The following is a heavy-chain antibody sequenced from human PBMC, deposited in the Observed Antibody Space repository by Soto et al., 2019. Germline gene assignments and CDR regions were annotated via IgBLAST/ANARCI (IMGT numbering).Heavy chain of an antibody. CDR3: ARTGWPQSSYYFDY. D-gene: IGHD3-16*01. Sequence: SLRLSCAASGFSFSLFWMSWVRQTPGKGLEWVANINEDGSEKFFADSVKGRFTISRDNAKNSLSLQMNSLTADDTAVYYYARTGWPQSSYYFDYWGQGTLVTVSS. V-gene: IGHV3-7*03. CDR2: INEDGSEK. J-gene: IGHJ4*02. CDR1: GFSFSLFW.